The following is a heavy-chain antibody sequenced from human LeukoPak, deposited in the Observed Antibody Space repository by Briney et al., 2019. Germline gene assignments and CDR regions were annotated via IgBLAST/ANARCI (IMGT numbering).Heavy chain of an antibody. V-gene: IGHV1-3*01. Sequence: GASVKVSCKASGYTFTSYAMHWVRQAPGQRLEWMGWINAGNGNTKYSQKFQGRVTITRDTSASTAYMELSSLRSEDTAVYYCATVLLWFGELPEYFQHWGQGTLVTVST. CDR1: GYTFTSYA. J-gene: IGHJ1*01. CDR2: INAGNGNT. CDR3: ATVLLWFGELPEYFQH. D-gene: IGHD3-10*01.